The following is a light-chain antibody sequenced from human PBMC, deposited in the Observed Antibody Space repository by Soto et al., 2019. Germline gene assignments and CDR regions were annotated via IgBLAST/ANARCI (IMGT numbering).Light chain of an antibody. CDR2: EVS. J-gene: IGLJ1*01. Sequence: LTQPASVSGSPGQSITISCTGTSSDIGAYNYVSWYQQHPGKAPQLAIYEVSDRPSGVSARFSGSKSGNTASLTISGLQAEDDADYYCSSYTSSSSLYVFGTGTKVTVL. CDR1: SSDIGAYNY. V-gene: IGLV2-14*01. CDR3: SSYTSSSSLYV.